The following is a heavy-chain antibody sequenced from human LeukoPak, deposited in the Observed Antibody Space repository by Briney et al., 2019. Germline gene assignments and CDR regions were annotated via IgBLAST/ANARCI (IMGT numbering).Heavy chain of an antibody. Sequence: ASVKVSCKASGYTFTSYGISWVRQAPGQGLEWMGGIIPIFGTANYAQKFQGRVTITADESTSTAYMELSSLRSEDTAVYYCANHQIAVAGTTADYWGQGTLVTVSS. CDR2: IIPIFGTA. V-gene: IGHV1-69*13. D-gene: IGHD6-19*01. CDR3: ANHQIAVAGTTADY. J-gene: IGHJ4*02. CDR1: GYTFTSYG.